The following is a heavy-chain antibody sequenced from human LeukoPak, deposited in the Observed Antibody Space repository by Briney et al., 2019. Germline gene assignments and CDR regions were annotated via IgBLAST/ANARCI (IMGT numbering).Heavy chain of an antibody. V-gene: IGHV3-30-3*01. J-gene: IGHJ6*02. CDR2: ILYDGSNK. CDR1: GFTFSSYA. CDR3: ARGEDAGFTTFRLVAYYSYCMDV. D-gene: IGHD2/OR15-2a*01. Sequence: GGSLRLSCAAYGFTFSSYAMLWVRQAPGKGLEWVAVILYDGSNKYYADSVKGRFTISRDNSKTTLYLQMNRMRAEDTAVYYCARGEDAGFTTFRLVAYYSYCMDVWGQGTTVTVSS.